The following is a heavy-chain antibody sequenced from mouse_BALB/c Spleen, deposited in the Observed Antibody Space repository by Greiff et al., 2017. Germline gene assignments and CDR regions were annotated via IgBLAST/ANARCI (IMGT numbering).Heavy chain of an antibody. V-gene: IGHV1S135*01. D-gene: IGHD2-1*01. Sequence: ESGPELGKPGASVKISCKASGYSFTGYNMYWVKQSHRKSLEWIGYIDPYNGGTSYNQKSKGKATLTVDKSSSTAYMHLNSLTSEDSAIYYCARGGNYEGYAMDYWGQGTSVTGSS. CDR3: ARGGNYEGYAMDY. CDR2: IDPYNGGT. J-gene: IGHJ4*01. CDR1: GYSFTGYN.